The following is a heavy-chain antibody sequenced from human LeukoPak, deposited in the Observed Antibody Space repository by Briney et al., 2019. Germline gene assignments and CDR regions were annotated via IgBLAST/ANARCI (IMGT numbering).Heavy chain of an antibody. V-gene: IGHV3-11*04. J-gene: IGHJ4*02. D-gene: IGHD3-22*01. CDR2: ISSGATTI. CDR1: GFTFSDYY. CDR3: AKGGYSYDSSGHNYFDY. Sequence: PGGTLRLSCAASGFTFSDYYMSWIRQAPGKGLEWVSYISSGATTIYYADSVKGRFTISRDNSRNTLYLQMNSLRAEDTAVYYCAKGGYSYDSSGHNYFDYWGQGTLVTVSS.